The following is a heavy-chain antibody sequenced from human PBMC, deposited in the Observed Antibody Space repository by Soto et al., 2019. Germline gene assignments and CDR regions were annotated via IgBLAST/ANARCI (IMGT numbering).Heavy chain of an antibody. Sequence: QVQLQELGPGLVKPSETLSLTCTVSGGSTSNYYWSWIRQPPGQGLEWIGYIYYTGNTRSTNYKPPHKRAPPRSVDTSKTQLSRALPSGPPAHPPVFSWGRHVGCSAGACSLFDPGGQGPLVTVPS. CDR1: GGSTSNYY. V-gene: IGHV4-59*08. J-gene: IGHJ5*02. CDR2: IYYTGNTRST. D-gene: IGHD2-15*01. CDR3: GRHVGCSAGACSLFDP.